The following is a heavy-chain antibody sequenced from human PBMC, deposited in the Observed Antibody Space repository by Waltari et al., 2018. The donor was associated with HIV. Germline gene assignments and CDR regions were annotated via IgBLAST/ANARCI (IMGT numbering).Heavy chain of an antibody. CDR3: ARSGKGNAPDYYYYGMDV. CDR2: INPNSGGT. Sequence: QVQLVQSGAEVKKPGASVKVSCKASGYTFTGYYMPWVRQASGHGLEWMGWINPNSGGTNYAQKFQGWVTMTRDTSISTAYMELSRLRSDDTAVYYCARSGKGNAPDYYYYGMDVWGQGTTVTVSS. V-gene: IGHV1-2*04. CDR1: GYTFTGYY. J-gene: IGHJ6*02. D-gene: IGHD4-4*01.